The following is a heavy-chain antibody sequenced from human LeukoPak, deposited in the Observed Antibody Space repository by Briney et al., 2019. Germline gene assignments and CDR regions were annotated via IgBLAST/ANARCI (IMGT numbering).Heavy chain of an antibody. D-gene: IGHD3-9*01. Sequence: GASVKVSCKASGGTFSSYAISWVRQAPGQGLEWMGGIIPIFGTANYAQKFQGRVTITADESTSTAYMELSSLRSEDTAVYYCARDSGSKDILTGYANWFDPWGQGTLVTVSS. J-gene: IGHJ5*02. V-gene: IGHV1-69*13. CDR2: IIPIFGTA. CDR1: GGTFSSYA. CDR3: ARDSGSKDILTGYANWFDP.